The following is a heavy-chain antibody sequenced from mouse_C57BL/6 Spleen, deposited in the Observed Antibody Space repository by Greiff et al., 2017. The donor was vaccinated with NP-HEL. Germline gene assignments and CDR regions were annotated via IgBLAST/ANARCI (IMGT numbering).Heavy chain of an antibody. J-gene: IGHJ2*01. D-gene: IGHD1-1*01. Sequence: QVQLQQSGPELVKPGASVKISCKASGYTFTDYYINWVKQRPGQGLEWIGWIFPGSGSTYYNEKFKGKATLTVDKSSSTAYMLLSSLTSEDSAVYFCARWDYYGSSYVGFDYWGQGTTLTVSS. V-gene: IGHV1-75*01. CDR1: GYTFTDYY. CDR3: ARWDYYGSSYVGFDY. CDR2: IFPGSGST.